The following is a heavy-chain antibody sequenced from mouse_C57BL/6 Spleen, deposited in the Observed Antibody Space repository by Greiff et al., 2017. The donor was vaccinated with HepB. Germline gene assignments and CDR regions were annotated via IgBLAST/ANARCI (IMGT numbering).Heavy chain of an antibody. CDR2: IRNKANGYTT. J-gene: IGHJ2*01. V-gene: IGHV7-3*01. CDR3: ARYSDYDGFDY. CDR1: GFTFTAYY. D-gene: IGHD2-4*01. Sequence: EVQVVESGGGLVQPGGSLSLSCAASGFTFTAYYMSWVRQPPGKALEWLGFIRNKANGYTTEYSASVKGRFTISRDNSQSILYLQMNALRAEDSATYYCARYSDYDGFDYWGQGTTLTVSS.